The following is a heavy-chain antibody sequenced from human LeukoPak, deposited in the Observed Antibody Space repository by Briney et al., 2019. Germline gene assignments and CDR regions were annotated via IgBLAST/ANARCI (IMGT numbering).Heavy chain of an antibody. J-gene: IGHJ4*02. CDR2: ISGSGGST. V-gene: IGHV3-23*01. CDR3: AKDWDSSSSGVRFDY. CDR1: GFTFRSYA. Sequence: GGSLRLSCAASGFTFRSYAMGWVRQAPGKGLEWVSAISGSGGSTYNAVSVKGRFTISRDNSKNTLYLQMNSLRAEDTAVYYCAKDWDSSSSGVRFDYWGQGTLVIVSS. D-gene: IGHD6-6*01.